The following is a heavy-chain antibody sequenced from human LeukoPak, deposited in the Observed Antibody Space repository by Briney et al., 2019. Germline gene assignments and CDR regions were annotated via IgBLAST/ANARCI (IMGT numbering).Heavy chain of an antibody. CDR2: IIPIFGTA. D-gene: IGHD4-23*01. J-gene: IGHJ6*03. Sequence: GASVKVSCKASGGTFSSYAISWVRQAPGQGLEWMGGIIPIFGTANYAQKFQGRVTITTDESTSTAYMELSSLRSEDTAVYYRARGYGGNGYYYYYMDVWGKGTTVTVSS. CDR1: GGTFSSYA. V-gene: IGHV1-69*05. CDR3: ARGYGGNGYYYYYMDV.